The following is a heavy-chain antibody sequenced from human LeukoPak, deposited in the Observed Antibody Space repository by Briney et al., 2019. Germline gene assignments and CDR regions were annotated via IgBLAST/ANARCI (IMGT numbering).Heavy chain of an antibody. D-gene: IGHD3-10*01. CDR2: MYYSGST. Sequence: PSETLSLTCTVSGGPISSGGYYWSWIRQHPGKGLEWIGYMYYSGSTYYNPSLKSRVTMSADTSKNQFSLKLSSVTATDTAVYYCARRQYGSTSYSWFDPWGQGTLVTVSS. V-gene: IGHV4-31*03. CDR1: GGPISSGGYY. J-gene: IGHJ5*02. CDR3: ARRQYGSTSYSWFDP.